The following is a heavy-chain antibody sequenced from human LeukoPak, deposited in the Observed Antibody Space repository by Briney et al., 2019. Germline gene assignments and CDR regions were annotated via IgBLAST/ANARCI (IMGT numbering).Heavy chain of an antibody. CDR2: ISYDGSNE. J-gene: IGHJ6*03. V-gene: IGHV3-30*04. Sequence: GGSLRLSCAASGFTFSSYVMHWVRQAPGKGLEWVAIISYDGSNEYYADSVKGRFTISRDNSKNTLYLQMNSLRAEDTAVYYCAKDATAVIGTVYMDVWGKGTTVTISS. CDR1: GFTFSSYV. CDR3: AKDATAVIGTVYMDV. D-gene: IGHD4-11*01.